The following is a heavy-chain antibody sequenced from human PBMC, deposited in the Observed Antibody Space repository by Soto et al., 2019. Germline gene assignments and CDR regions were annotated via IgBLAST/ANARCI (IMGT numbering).Heavy chain of an antibody. CDR1: GGSISSGGYY. CDR2: IYYSGST. J-gene: IGHJ6*02. CDR3: ARERPKWGMPGMDV. D-gene: IGHD2-8*01. Sequence: SETMSLTCTVSGGSISSGGYYWSWIRQHPGKGLEWIGYIYYSGSTYYNPSLKSRVTISVDTSKNQFSLKLSSVTAADTAVYYCARERPKWGMPGMDVWGQGTTVTVSS. V-gene: IGHV4-31*03.